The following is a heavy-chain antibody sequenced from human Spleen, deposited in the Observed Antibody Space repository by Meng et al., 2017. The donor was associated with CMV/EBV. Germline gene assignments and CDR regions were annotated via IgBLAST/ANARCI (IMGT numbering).Heavy chain of an antibody. CDR3: FGSGGS. V-gene: IGHV3-7*01. D-gene: IGHD3-3*01. CDR1: GITFKISW. Sequence: GESLKISCAASGITFKISWMHWVRQAPGKGLEWVATIKEDGSEKYYVDSVKGRFTISRDSAKSSLYLQMNSLRVKDTAVYYCFGSGGSWGHGTLVTVSS. CDR2: IKEDGSEK. J-gene: IGHJ5*01.